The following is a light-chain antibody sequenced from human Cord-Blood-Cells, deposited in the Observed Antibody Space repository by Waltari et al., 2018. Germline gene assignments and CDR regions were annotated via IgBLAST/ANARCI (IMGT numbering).Light chain of an antibody. CDR2: AAS. CDR3: QQCNSAPHT. J-gene: IGKJ4*01. V-gene: IGKV1-27*01. Sequence: DTQMTQSPSSLAASVGASASITCRASQGISNYLTWYQQKPGKVPKLLIYAASTLQSGVPSRFSGSGSGTDFTLTISSLQPEDFATYYCQQCNSAPHTFGRGTKVEIK. CDR1: QGISNY.